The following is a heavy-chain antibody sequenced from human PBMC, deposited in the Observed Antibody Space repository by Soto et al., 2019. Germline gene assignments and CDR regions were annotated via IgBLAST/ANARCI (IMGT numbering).Heavy chain of an antibody. CDR3: ARAVAGTFDY. V-gene: IGHV3-30*03. CDR1: GFTFSSYG. J-gene: IGHJ4*02. Sequence: QVQLVESGEGVVQPGRSLRLSCAASGFTFSSYGMHWVRQAPGKGLEWVAVISYDGSNKYYADSVKGRFTISRDNSKNTLYLQMNSLRAEDTAVYYCARAVAGTFDYWGQGTLVTVSS. D-gene: IGHD6-19*01. CDR2: ISYDGSNK.